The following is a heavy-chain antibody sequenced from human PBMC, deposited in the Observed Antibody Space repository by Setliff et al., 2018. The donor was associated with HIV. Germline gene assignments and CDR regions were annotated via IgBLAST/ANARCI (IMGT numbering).Heavy chain of an antibody. CDR2: ISPVFGTA. D-gene: IGHD3-22*01. CDR1: GGTFRSKA. Sequence: EASVKVSCKAVGGTFRSKAVSWVRQAPGQGLEWMGGISPVFGTANYAQKFQDRVTITVDESTNTAYMELNSLRSDDTAVYYCARDFYDSSGYLNLGFDYWGQGSLVTVTS. V-gene: IGHV1-69*13. CDR3: ARDFYDSSGYLNLGFDY. J-gene: IGHJ4*02.